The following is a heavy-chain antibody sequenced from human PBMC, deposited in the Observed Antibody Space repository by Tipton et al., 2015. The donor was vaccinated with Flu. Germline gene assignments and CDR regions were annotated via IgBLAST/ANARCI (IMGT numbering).Heavy chain of an antibody. V-gene: IGHV3-7*01. CDR2: IKQDGSDK. Sequence: SLRLSCAASGFTFSNYWMSWVRQAPGKGLEWVASIKQDGSDKYYVDSVKGRFTISKDNAKNSLYLQMNSLRAEDTALYYCARGARLSDYWGQGTLVTVSS. J-gene: IGHJ4*02. CDR3: ARGARLSDY. D-gene: IGHD6-6*01. CDR1: GFTFSNYW.